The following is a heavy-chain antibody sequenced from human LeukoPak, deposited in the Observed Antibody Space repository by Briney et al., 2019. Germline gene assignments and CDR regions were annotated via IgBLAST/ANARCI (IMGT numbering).Heavy chain of an antibody. V-gene: IGHV4-39*01. CDR3: ARQQGNRHRYFGEGSAFDI. CDR2: IYYSGST. D-gene: IGHD3-9*01. J-gene: IGHJ3*02. CDR1: GGSISSSSYY. Sequence: SETLSLTCTVSGGSISSSSYYWGWIRQPPGKGLEWIGSIYYSGSTYYNPSLKSRVTISVDTSKNQFSLKLSSVTAADTAVYYCARQQGNRHRYFGEGSAFDIWGQGTMVTVSS.